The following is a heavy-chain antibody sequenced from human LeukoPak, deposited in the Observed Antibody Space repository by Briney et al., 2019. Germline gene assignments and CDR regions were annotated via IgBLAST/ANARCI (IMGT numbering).Heavy chain of an antibody. V-gene: IGHV4-4*02. D-gene: IGHD3-22*01. CDR2: IYRSGAT. J-gene: IGHJ4*02. CDR3: ARNAGYSDHNY. Sequence: SETLSLTCTVSGDSFSSNNYWTWVRQPPGKGLEWIGEIYRSGATNYNPSLRSRVTVSLDKSKNQFSLRLNSVTAADTAIYYCARNAGYSDHNYWGQGVLVTVSS. CDR1: GDSFSSNNY.